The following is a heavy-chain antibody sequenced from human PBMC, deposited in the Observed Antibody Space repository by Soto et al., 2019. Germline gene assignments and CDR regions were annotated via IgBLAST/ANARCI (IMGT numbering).Heavy chain of an antibody. CDR3: ARERPDGARLDP. V-gene: IGHV4-30-4*01. D-gene: IGHD6-6*01. CDR2: IYHSGST. Sequence: QVQLQESGPGLVKPSQTLSLTCTVSGGSISSGDYYWSWIRPPPGKGLEWIGYIYHSGSTYYNPSLKRRVTISVNTSKNQFSLKLSSVTAADTAVYYCARERPDGARLDPWGQGTLVTVSS. CDR1: GGSISSGDYY. J-gene: IGHJ5*02.